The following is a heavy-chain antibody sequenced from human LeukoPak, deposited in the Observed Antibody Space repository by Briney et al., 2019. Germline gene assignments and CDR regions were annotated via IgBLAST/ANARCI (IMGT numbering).Heavy chain of an antibody. CDR3: ARDQFRTWYYYGSGSYPFYMDV. J-gene: IGHJ6*03. CDR2: ISAYNGNT. V-gene: IGHV1-18*01. Sequence: ASVKVSCKASGYTFTSYGISWVRQAPGQGLEWMGWISAYNGNTNYAQKLQGRVTMTTDTSTSTAYMELRSLRSDDTAVYYCARDQFRTWYYYGSGSYPFYMDVWGKGTTVTISS. CDR1: GYTFTSYG. D-gene: IGHD3-10*01.